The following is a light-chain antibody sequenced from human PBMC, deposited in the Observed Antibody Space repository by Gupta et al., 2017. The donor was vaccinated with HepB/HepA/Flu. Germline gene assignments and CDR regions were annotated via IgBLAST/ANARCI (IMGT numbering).Light chain of an antibody. CDR3: MIWPSNAVV. V-gene: IGLV5-37*01. J-gene: IGLJ2*01. CDR2: YYSDSDK. CDR1: SDINVGSYN. Sequence: QPVLTQPPSSSASPGESARLTCTLPSDINVGSYNIYWYQQKPGSPPRYLLYYYSDSDKGQGSGVPSRFSGSKDASATTGILLISGLQAEDEDDYYCMIWPSNAVVFGGGTKLTVL.